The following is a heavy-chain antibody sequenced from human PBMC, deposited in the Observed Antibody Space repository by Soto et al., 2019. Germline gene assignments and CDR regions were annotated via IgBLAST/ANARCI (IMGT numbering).Heavy chain of an antibody. D-gene: IGHD2-15*01. Sequence: GGSLRLSCAASGFTFSSYAMSWVRQAPGKGLEWVSAISGSGGSTYYADSVKGRFTISRDNSKNTLYLQMNSLRPEDTAVYYCACPLGGGGSDYWGQGTPVTVSS. CDR1: GFTFSSYA. V-gene: IGHV3-23*01. CDR3: ACPLGGGGSDY. J-gene: IGHJ4*02. CDR2: ISGSGGST.